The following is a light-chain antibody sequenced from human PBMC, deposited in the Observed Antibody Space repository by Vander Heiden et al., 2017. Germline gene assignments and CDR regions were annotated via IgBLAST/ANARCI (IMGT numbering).Light chain of an antibody. CDR3: QQYGRSPWT. Sequence: PGERATLSCRASQSVSSSYLAWYQQKPGQAPRLLICGASSRTTGIPDRFSGSGSGTDFTLTISRLEPEDFAVYYCQQYGRSPWTFGQGTRVEIK. CDR1: QSVSSSY. V-gene: IGKV3-20*01. CDR2: GAS. J-gene: IGKJ1*01.